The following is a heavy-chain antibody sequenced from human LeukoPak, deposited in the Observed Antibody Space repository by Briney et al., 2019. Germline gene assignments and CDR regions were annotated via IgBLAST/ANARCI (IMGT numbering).Heavy chain of an antibody. CDR1: GYSFTSYW. D-gene: IGHD6-13*01. J-gene: IGHJ2*01. V-gene: IGHV5-51*01. CDR3: ARLTGLTAADSSSFSYWYFDL. Sequence: GESLKISCKGSGYSFTSYWIGWVRQMPGKGLEWMGIIYPGDSDTRYSPSFQGQVTISADKSISTAYLQWSSLKASDIAMYYCARLTGLTAADSSSFSYWYFDLWGRGALVTVSS. CDR2: IYPGDSDT.